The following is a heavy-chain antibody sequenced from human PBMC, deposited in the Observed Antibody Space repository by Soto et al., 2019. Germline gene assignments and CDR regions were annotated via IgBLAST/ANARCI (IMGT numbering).Heavy chain of an antibody. Sequence: ASVKGSCKASGYSFTSDYMHWVRQAPGQGLEWMGIINPSGGSTSYAQKFQGRVTMTRDTSTSTVYMELSSLRSEDTAVYYCARDLGITMVRGVPGPSYWGQGTLVTVS. D-gene: IGHD3-10*01. CDR3: ARDLGITMVRGVPGPSY. V-gene: IGHV1-46*01. CDR1: GYSFTSDY. J-gene: IGHJ1*01. CDR2: INPSGGST.